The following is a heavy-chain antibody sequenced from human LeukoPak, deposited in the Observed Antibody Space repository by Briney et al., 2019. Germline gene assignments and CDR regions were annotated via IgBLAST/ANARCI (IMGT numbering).Heavy chain of an antibody. D-gene: IGHD3-3*01. Sequence: GGSLRLSCAAYTYTCCYNAMARLRQAPGKGLEWVSAISGSDGSTYYSDSVTGRFSISRDNAKNTLYLQMTNLRADDSAGNHTSKGGNDFWGAYQIDLWGQGTLVTVSS. CDR3: SKGGNDFWGAYQIDL. CDR1: TYTCCYNA. J-gene: IGHJ5*02. V-gene: IGHV3-23*01. CDR2: ISGSDGST.